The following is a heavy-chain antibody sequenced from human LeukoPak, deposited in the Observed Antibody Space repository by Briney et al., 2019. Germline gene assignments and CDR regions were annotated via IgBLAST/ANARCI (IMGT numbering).Heavy chain of an antibody. CDR3: ARLQLRYWYFDP. D-gene: IGHD2-21*01. CDR2: IYYRGTT. J-gene: IGHJ2*01. Sequence: SETLFLTCTVSGGTISTADCYWSWIRQSPGEGLEWIGYIYYRGTTYYYPSLRSRVTISIDTSKNQFSLELRSVTAADTAVYSCARLQLRYWYFDPWGRGTLVTVSS. CDR1: GGTISTADCY. V-gene: IGHV4-30-4*08.